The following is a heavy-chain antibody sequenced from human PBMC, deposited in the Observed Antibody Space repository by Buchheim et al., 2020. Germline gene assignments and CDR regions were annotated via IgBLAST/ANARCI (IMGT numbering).Heavy chain of an antibody. CDR1: GGSFSGYY. Sequence: QVQLQQWGAGLLKPSETLSLTCAVYGGSFSGYYWSWIRQPPGKGLEWIGEINHSGSTNYNPSLKSRVTISVDTSKNQFSLKLSSVTAADTAVYYCARGGIYYDYVWGSYPLTSHFDYWDQGTL. J-gene: IGHJ4*02. CDR3: ARGGIYYDYVWGSYPLTSHFDY. D-gene: IGHD3-16*02. CDR2: INHSGST. V-gene: IGHV4-34*01.